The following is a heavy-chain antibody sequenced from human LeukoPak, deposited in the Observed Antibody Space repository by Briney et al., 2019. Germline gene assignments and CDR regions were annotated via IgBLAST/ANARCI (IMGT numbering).Heavy chain of an antibody. D-gene: IGHD2-2*01. J-gene: IGHJ6*03. Sequence: PSETLSLTCTVSGGSISSSSYYWGWIRQPPGKGLEWIGSIYYSGSTYYNPSLKSRVTISVDTSKNQFSLKLSSVTAADTAVYYCARKRRDIVVVPAAGGFPRGYYMDVWGKGTTVTVSS. CDR1: GGSISSSSYY. CDR2: IYYSGST. V-gene: IGHV4-39*07. CDR3: ARKRRDIVVVPAAGGFPRGYYMDV.